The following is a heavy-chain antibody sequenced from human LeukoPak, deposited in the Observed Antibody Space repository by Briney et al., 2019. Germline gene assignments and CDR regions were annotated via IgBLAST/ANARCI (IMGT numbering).Heavy chain of an antibody. Sequence: GGTLRLSCAASGFTFSSYGMSWVRQAPGKGLEWVSSISSSSSYIYYADSVKDRFTISRDNAKNSLYLQMDSLRAEDTAVYYCARGEDGYNLIGDYWGQGTLVTVSS. J-gene: IGHJ4*02. D-gene: IGHD5-24*01. CDR3: ARGEDGYNLIGDY. CDR2: ISSSSSYI. V-gene: IGHV3-21*01. CDR1: GFTFSSYG.